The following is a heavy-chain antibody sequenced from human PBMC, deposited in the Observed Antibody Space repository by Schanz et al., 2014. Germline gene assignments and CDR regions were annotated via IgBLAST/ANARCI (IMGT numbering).Heavy chain of an antibody. D-gene: IGHD2-8*02. CDR2: IYIGGNT. Sequence: EVQLVQSGGGLVQPGGSLRLSCAASGFTFENYALTWVRQVPGKGLEWVSFIYIGGNTYYADSVKGRFTISRDNSKNTVYIQMNSLRAEDTAVYYCAKSLESCPGGRCSRGYFDYWGQGTLVTVSS. CDR3: AKSLESCPGGRCSRGYFDY. CDR1: GFTFENYA. V-gene: IGHV3-66*01. J-gene: IGHJ4*02.